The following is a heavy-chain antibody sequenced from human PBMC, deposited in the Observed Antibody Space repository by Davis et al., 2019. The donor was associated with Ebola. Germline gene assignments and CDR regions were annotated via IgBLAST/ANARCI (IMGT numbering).Heavy chain of an antibody. J-gene: IGHJ4*02. D-gene: IGHD1-26*01. CDR2: RSYDGSNK. CDR3: ARDLGPWELGGKLGY. Sequence: PGGPLRPPFPPPGSPFSTYAMHWVRQAPGKGVEWEEVRSYDGSNKYYADSVKGRFTISRDNSKNTLYLQMNSLRVEDTAVYYCARDLGPWELGGKLGYWGQGTLVTVSS. V-gene: IGHV3-30-3*01. CDR1: GSPFSTYA.